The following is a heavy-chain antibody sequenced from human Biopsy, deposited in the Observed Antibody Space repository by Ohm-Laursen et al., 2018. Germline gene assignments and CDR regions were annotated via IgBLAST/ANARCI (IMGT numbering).Heavy chain of an antibody. CDR1: GASVRSHF. CDR2: ISNSGTT. Sequence: TLSLTCTLSGASVRSHFLTWIRQPPGKGLQWIGSISNSGTTKSSPSLKSRVNISLHTSKNQLSLKLTSVTAADTAVYYCARGEYSSSIFDHWGQGTLVTVSS. J-gene: IGHJ4*02. V-gene: IGHV4-59*08. CDR3: ARGEYSSSIFDH. D-gene: IGHD6-6*01.